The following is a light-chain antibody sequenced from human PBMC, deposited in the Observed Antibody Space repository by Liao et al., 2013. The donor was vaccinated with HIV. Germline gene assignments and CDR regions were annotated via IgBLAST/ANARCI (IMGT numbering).Light chain of an antibody. CDR2: QDA. J-gene: IGLJ2*01. Sequence: SYELTQPPSVSVSPGQTASITCSGEKLGDKDVCWYQQKPGQSPVLVICQDARRPSGIPERFSGSTSANTATLTISGTQAMDEADYYCHVWDRDIAVFGGGTRLTVL. CDR3: HVWDRDIAV. CDR1: KLGDKD. V-gene: IGLV3-1*01.